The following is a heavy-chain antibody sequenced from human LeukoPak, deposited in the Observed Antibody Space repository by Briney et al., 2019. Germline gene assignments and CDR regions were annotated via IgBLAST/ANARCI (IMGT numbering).Heavy chain of an antibody. Sequence: GGSLRLSCAASGFSVSSNYMNWVRQAPGKGLEWVSVLYSGGTTYYADSVKGRFTISRDTSKNTLYLQLNSLRAEDTAVYYCARDGPLQLVRSDVFDLWGQGTVVTVSS. J-gene: IGHJ3*01. D-gene: IGHD6-13*01. CDR1: GFSVSSNY. CDR3: ARDGPLQLVRSDVFDL. CDR2: LYSGGTT. V-gene: IGHV3-66*01.